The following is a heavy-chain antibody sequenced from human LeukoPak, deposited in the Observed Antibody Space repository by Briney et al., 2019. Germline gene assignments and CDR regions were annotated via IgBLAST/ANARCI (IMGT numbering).Heavy chain of an antibody. D-gene: IGHD5-18*01. CDR1: GFIFSSYA. CDR2: ISGSGGST. CDR3: AKQVGYTYGYIDY. J-gene: IGHJ4*02. Sequence: GGSLRLSCAASGFIFSSYAMSWVRQAPGKGLEWVSVISGSGGSTYYADSVKGRSTISRDNSENTLYLQMNSLRAEDTAVYYCAKQVGYTYGYIDYWGQGTLVTVSS. V-gene: IGHV3-23*01.